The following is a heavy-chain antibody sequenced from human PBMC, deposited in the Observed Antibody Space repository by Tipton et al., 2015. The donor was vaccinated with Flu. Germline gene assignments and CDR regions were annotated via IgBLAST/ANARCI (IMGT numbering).Heavy chain of an antibody. V-gene: IGHV4-38-2*01. CDR2: VHQTGNT. Sequence: TLSLTCSVSGDSIGSPYYWAWIRQPPGKGLEWIGNVHQTGNTYYNPSLTSRVTIAVDRPRNQFSLRLTSVTAADTTVYYCARSTYYYGSGSSDYWGQGTLVTVSS. J-gene: IGHJ4*02. D-gene: IGHD3-10*01. CDR1: GDSIGSPYY. CDR3: ARSTYYYGSGSSDY.